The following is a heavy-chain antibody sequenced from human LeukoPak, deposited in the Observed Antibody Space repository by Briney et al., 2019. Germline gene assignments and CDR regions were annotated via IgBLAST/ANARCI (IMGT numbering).Heavy chain of an antibody. Sequence: GRSLRLSCAASGFTFSSYAMHWVRQAPGKGLEWVAVISYDGSNKYYADSVKGRFTISRDNSKNTLYLQMNSLRAEDTAVYYCARSYGDYGRAFDYWGQGTLVTVSS. CDR1: GFTFSSYA. V-gene: IGHV3-30-3*01. J-gene: IGHJ4*02. D-gene: IGHD4-17*01. CDR3: ARSYGDYGRAFDY. CDR2: ISYDGSNK.